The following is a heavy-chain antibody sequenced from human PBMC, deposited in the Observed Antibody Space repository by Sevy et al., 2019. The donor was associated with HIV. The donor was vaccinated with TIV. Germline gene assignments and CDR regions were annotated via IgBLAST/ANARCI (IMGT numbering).Heavy chain of an antibody. V-gene: IGHV3-30-3*01. J-gene: IGHJ4*02. CDR3: ARDLTYYDFWSGPPPFDY. D-gene: IGHD3-3*01. Sequence: GGCLRLYCAASGFTFSDYAMHWVRQAPGKGLECVSIISYDGSNKYYADSVKGRFTISRDNSKNTLYLQMNSLRPEDTAVYYCARDLTYYDFWSGPPPFDYWGQGTLVTVSS. CDR1: GFTFSDYA. CDR2: ISYDGSNK.